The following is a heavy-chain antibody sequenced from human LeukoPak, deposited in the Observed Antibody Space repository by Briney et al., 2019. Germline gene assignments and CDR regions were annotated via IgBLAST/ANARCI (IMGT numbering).Heavy chain of an antibody. D-gene: IGHD4-17*01. V-gene: IGHV3-23*01. Sequence: PGGSLRLSCAASGFTFSSYAMNWVRQAPGKGLEWVSAISGSGGSTYYADSVKGRFTISRDNSKNTLYLQTNSLRAEDTAVYYCAKVSDGDYEAFDYWGQGTLVTVSS. CDR1: GFTFSSYA. CDR3: AKVSDGDYEAFDY. J-gene: IGHJ4*02. CDR2: ISGSGGST.